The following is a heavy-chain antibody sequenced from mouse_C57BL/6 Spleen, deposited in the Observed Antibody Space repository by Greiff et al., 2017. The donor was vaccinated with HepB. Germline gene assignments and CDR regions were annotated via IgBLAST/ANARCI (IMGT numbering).Heavy chain of an antibody. CDR1: GYTFTSYW. D-gene: IGHD2-3*01. V-gene: IGHV1-74*01. CDR2: IHPSDSDT. CDR3: AIDRYYDAMDY. Sequence: QVQLQQPGAELVKPGASVKVSCKASGYTFTSYWMHWVKQRPGQGLEWIGRIHPSDSDTNYNQKFKGKATLTVDKSSSTAYMHLSSLTSEDSAVYYCAIDRYYDAMDYWGQGTSVTVSS. J-gene: IGHJ4*01.